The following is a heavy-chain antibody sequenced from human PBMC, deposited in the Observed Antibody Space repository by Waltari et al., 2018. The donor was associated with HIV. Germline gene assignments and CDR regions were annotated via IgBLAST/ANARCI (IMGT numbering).Heavy chain of an antibody. Sequence: QVQLQESGPGLVKPSQTLSLTCTVSGGSISSGGYSWSWLRQHPGKGLEWIGYIYYSGSTYYNPSLKSRVTISVDTSKNQFSLKLSSVTAADTAVYYCARDRDDRVAFDIWGQGTMVTVSS. V-gene: IGHV4-31*03. CDR2: IYYSGST. J-gene: IGHJ3*02. CDR3: ARDRDDRVAFDI. D-gene: IGHD3-22*01. CDR1: GGSISSGGYS.